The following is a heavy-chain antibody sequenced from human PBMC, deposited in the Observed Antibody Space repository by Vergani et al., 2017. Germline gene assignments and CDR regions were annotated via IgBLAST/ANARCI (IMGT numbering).Heavy chain of an antibody. V-gene: IGHV4-59*01. CDR2: IYYSGST. CDR3: ARVRDDLWSGYNYYYYYYMDV. J-gene: IGHJ6*03. D-gene: IGHD3-3*01. Sequence: QVQLQESGPGLVKPSETLSLTCTVSGGSISSYDWSWIRQPPGKGLEWIGYIYYSGSTNYNPSLKSRVTISVDTSKNQFSLKLSSVTAADTAVYYCARVRDDLWSGYNYYYYYYMDVWGKGTTVTVSS. CDR1: GGSISSYD.